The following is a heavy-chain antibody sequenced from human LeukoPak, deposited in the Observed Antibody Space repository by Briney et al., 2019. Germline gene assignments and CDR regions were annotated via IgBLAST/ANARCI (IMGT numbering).Heavy chain of an antibody. V-gene: IGHV3-15*01. D-gene: IGHD3-22*01. Sequence: GGSLRLSCAASGFTFSNAWMSWVRQAPGKGLEWVGRIKSKTDGGTTDYAAPVKGRFTISRDDSKNTLYLQMNSLKTEDTAVYYCTTEAYCYDSGAIKYFDYWGQGTLVTVSS. J-gene: IGHJ4*02. CDR1: GFTFSNAW. CDR3: TTEAYCYDSGAIKYFDY. CDR2: IKSKTDGGTT.